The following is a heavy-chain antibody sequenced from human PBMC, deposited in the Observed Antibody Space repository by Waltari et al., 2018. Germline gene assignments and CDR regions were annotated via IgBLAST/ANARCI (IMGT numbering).Heavy chain of an antibody. CDR1: GGSISSYS. D-gene: IGHD5-12*01. CDR3: ARVVATTSGYYYGMDV. V-gene: IGHV4-59*01. Sequence: QVQLQESGPGLVKPSEPLSLTCTVSGGSISSYSWSWIRQPPGKGLEWIGYIYYSGSTNYNPSLKSRVTISVDTSKNQFSLKLSSVTAADTAVYYCARVVATTSGYYYGMDVWGQGTTVTVSS. CDR2: IYYSGST. J-gene: IGHJ6*02.